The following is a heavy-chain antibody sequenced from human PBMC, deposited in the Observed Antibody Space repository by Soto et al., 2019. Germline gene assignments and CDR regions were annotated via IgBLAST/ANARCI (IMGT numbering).Heavy chain of an antibody. CDR1: GFTFSSYN. V-gene: IGHV3-48*02. J-gene: IGHJ2*01. Sequence: PGGSLSLSCAASGFTFSSYNMHWVRQAPGKGLEWVSYISSSSSTIDYADSVKGRFTISRDNAKNSLHLQMNSLRDEDTAVYYCARDPGALGWYFDLWGRGTLVTVSS. CDR3: ARDPGALGWYFDL. CDR2: ISSSSSTI. D-gene: IGHD1-26*01.